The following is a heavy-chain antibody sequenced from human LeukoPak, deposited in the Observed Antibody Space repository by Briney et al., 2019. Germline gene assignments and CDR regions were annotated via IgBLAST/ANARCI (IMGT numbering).Heavy chain of an antibody. CDR3: AKRGVVIRGILVIGYHQEAYHYDY. CDR2: ISERGGST. V-gene: IGHV3-23*01. CDR1: GIVLSNYA. D-gene: IGHD3-10*01. J-gene: IGHJ4*02. Sequence: PGGSLRLSCVVSGIVLSNYAMSWVRQAPGKGLEWVSYISERGGSTTYADSVKGRFTISRDNSLNTLYLQMSSLRAEDAAVYFCAKRGVVIRGILVIGYHQEAYHYDYWGQGVLVTVSS.